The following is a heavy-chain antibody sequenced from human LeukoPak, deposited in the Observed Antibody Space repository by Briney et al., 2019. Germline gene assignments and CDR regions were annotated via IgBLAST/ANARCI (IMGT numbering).Heavy chain of an antibody. CDR3: ARDETAADPYYFDY. CDR1: GFTVSSNY. Sequence: GGSLRLSCAASGFTVSSNYMSWVRQAPGKGLEWVSIIYSGGSTFYADSVKGRFTVSRDNAKNSLYLQMNSLRAEDTAVYYCARDETAADPYYFDYWGQGTLVTVSS. V-gene: IGHV3-53*01. CDR2: IYSGGST. J-gene: IGHJ4*02. D-gene: IGHD6-25*01.